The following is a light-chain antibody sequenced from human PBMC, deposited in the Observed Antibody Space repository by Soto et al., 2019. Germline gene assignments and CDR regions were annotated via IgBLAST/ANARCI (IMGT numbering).Light chain of an antibody. CDR1: SGSVSTSYY. CDR2: STN. V-gene: IGLV8-61*01. CDR3: VLYMGSGIWV. J-gene: IGLJ3*02. Sequence: QTVVTQEPSFSVSPGRTVTLTCGLSSGSVSTSYYPSWYQQTTGQAPRTLIYSTNTRASGVPDRFSGSILGNKAALTITGAQADDESDYYCVLYMGSGIWVVGGGTKLTVL.